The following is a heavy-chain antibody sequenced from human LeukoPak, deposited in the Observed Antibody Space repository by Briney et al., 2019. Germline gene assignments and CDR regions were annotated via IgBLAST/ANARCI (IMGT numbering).Heavy chain of an antibody. D-gene: IGHD2-15*01. Sequence: ASVKVSCTASGYTFTSYDINWVRQAPGQGLEWMGWMNPNSGNTGYAQKFQGRVTMTRDMSTSTVYMELSSLRSEDTAVYYCARDRSGGSPPHFDYWGQGTLVTVSS. V-gene: IGHV1-8*01. CDR1: GYTFTSYD. J-gene: IGHJ4*02. CDR3: ARDRSGGSPPHFDY. CDR2: MNPNSGNT.